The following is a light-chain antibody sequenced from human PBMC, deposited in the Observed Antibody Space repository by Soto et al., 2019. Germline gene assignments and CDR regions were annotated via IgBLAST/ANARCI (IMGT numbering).Light chain of an antibody. CDR1: QSISSY. CDR2: AAS. V-gene: IGKV1-39*01. CDR3: QQSYSTPWL. J-gene: IGKJ1*01. Sequence: DIQMTQSPSSLSASVGDRASITCRASQSISSYLNWYQQKPGRAPKLLISAASNLQSGVPSRFRGSGSATHFTLTISRLQVEEFATYYCQQSYSTPWLFGQGTKVEIK.